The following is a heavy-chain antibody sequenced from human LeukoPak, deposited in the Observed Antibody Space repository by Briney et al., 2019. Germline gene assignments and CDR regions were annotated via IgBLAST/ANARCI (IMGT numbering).Heavy chain of an antibody. D-gene: IGHD3-10*01. V-gene: IGHV1-69*13. J-gene: IGHJ3*02. CDR1: GGTFSSYA. CDR2: IIPIFGTA. Sequence: SVKVSCKASGGTFSSYAISWVRQAPGRGLEWMGGIIPIFGTANYAQKFQGRVTITADESTSTAYMELSSLRSEDTAVYYCARGTLYVGEVAFDIWGQGTMVTVSS. CDR3: ARGTLYVGEVAFDI.